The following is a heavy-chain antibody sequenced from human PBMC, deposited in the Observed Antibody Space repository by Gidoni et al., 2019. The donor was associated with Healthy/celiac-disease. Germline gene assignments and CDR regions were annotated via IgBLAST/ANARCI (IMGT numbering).Heavy chain of an antibody. V-gene: IGHV1-69*01. CDR1: GGTFSSYA. CDR3: ARGSWTKGWLQLNDAFDI. CDR2: IIPIFGTA. D-gene: IGHD5-12*01. Sequence: QVQLVQSGAEVKKPGSSVKVSCKASGGTFSSYAISWVRQAPGQGLEWMGGIIPIFGTANYAQKFQGRVTITADESTSTAYMELSSLRSEDTAVYYCARGSWTKGWLQLNDAFDIWGQGTMVTVSS. J-gene: IGHJ3*02.